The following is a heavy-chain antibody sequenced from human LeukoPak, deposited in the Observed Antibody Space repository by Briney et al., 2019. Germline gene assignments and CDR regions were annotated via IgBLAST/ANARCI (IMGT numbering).Heavy chain of an antibody. V-gene: IGHV4-39*01. Sequence: SETLSLTCTVSGGSISGSSYYWGWIRQPPGKGLEWIGSIYYSGSTYYNPSLKSRVTISVDTSKNQFSLKLSSVTAADTAVYYCAINSSGYPYFDYWGQGALVTVSS. J-gene: IGHJ4*02. D-gene: IGHD3-22*01. CDR3: AINSSGYPYFDY. CDR1: GGSISGSSYY. CDR2: IYYSGST.